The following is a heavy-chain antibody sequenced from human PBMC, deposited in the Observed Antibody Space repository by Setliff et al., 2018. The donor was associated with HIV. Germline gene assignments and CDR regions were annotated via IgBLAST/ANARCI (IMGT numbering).Heavy chain of an antibody. V-gene: IGHV4-4*08. J-gene: IGHJ4*02. D-gene: IGHD1-1*01. CDR2: ISATGST. CDR3: ARAREGWKPFAFDY. Sequence: SETLSLTCTVSGGSISSNYWGWIRQPPGKGLEWIGHISATGSTNYNPSLKSRVTMSLDTSKNQFSLNLNSVTAADAAVYFCARAREGWKPFAFDYWGQGTLVTVSS. CDR1: GGSISSNY.